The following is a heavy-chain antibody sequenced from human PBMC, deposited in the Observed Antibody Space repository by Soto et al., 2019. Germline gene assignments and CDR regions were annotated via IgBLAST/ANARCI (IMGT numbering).Heavy chain of an antibody. J-gene: IGHJ5*02. CDR1: GWSFSGCY. D-gene: IGHD3-22*01. CDR3: ARGGYYDSGRRFDP. Sequence: PSETLSLTSPVYGWSFSGCYWNWIRQPPGKGLEWIGEIKRSGSTNYNPSLKSRVTVSIDTSKNQFSLKVTSVTAADTAVYYCARGGYYDSGRRFDPWGQGTLVTVSS. V-gene: IGHV4-34*01. CDR2: IKRSGST.